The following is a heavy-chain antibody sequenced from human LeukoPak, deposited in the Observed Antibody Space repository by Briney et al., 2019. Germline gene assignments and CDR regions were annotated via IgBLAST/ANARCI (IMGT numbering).Heavy chain of an antibody. CDR2: VDPEDGET. CDR3: ATAEELRESYFDY. CDR1: GYTFTDYY. D-gene: IGHD1-7*01. J-gene: IGHJ4*02. Sequence: ASVEVSCKVSGYTFTDYYMHWVQQAPGKGLEWMGLVDPEDGETIYAEKFQGRVTITADTSTDTAYMELSSLRSEDTAVYYCATAEELRESYFDYWGQGTLVTVSS. V-gene: IGHV1-69-2*01.